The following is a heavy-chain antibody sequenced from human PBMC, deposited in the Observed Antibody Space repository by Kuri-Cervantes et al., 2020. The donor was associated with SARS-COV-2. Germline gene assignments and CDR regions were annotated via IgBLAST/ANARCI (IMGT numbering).Heavy chain of an antibody. D-gene: IGHD3-22*01. J-gene: IGHJ4*02. CDR1: GFTFDDYG. V-gene: IGHV3-20*01. CDR3: ARYPGYDSSGYHDY. CDR2: INWNGGST. Sequence: GGSLRLSCAASGFTFDDYGMSWVRQAPGKGLEWVSGINWNGGSTGYADSVKGRFTISRDNVKNSLYLQMNSLRAEDTALYHCARYPGYDSSGYHDYWGQGTLVTVSS.